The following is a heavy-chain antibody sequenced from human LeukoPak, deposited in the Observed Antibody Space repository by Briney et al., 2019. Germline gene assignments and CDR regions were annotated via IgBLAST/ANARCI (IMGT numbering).Heavy chain of an antibody. V-gene: IGHV7-4-1*02. J-gene: IGHJ5*02. Sequence: ASVKVSCKASGYTFTSFTMNWVRQAPGQGLEWMGWINTNTGNPTYAQGFTGRFVFSVDTSVSTAYLQISSLKAEDTAVYYCAREDYYDSSGFNWFDPWGQGTLVTVSS. CDR3: AREDYYDSSGFNWFDP. CDR1: GYTFTSFT. D-gene: IGHD3-22*01. CDR2: INTNTGNP.